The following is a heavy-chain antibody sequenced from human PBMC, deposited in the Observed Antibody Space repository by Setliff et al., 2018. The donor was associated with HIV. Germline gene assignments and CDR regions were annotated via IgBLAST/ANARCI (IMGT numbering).Heavy chain of an antibody. D-gene: IGHD1-26*01. CDR3: ARASVVGATTIYYYYGMDV. Sequence: SETLSLTCAVSGGSISSDNWWTWVRQPPGKGLEWIGYIYYSGSTNYNPSLKSRVTISVDTSKNQFSLKLSSVTAADTAVYYCARASVVGATTIYYYYGMDVWGQGTTVTV. V-gene: IGHV4-4*02. J-gene: IGHJ6*02. CDR2: IYYSGST. CDR1: GGSISSDNW.